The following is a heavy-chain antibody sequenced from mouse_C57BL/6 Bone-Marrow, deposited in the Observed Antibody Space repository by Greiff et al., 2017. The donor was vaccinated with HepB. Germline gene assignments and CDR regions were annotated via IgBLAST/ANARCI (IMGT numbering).Heavy chain of an antibody. CDR1: GFTFSDYY. CDR2: ISNGGGST. Sequence: EVNLVESGGGLVQPGGSLKLSCAASGFTFSDYYMYWVRQTPEKRLEWVAYISNGGGSTYYPDTVKGRFTISRDNAKNTLYLQMSRLKSEDTAMYYCARDGSSDYYAMDYWGQGTSVTVSS. CDR3: ARDGSSDYYAMDY. V-gene: IGHV5-12*01. J-gene: IGHJ4*01. D-gene: IGHD1-1*01.